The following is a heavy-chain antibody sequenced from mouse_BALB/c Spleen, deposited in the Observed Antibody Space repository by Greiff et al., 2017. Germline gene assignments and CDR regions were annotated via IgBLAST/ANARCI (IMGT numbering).Heavy chain of an antibody. CDR1: GYTFTSYV. Sequence: VQLKQSGPELVKPGASVKMSCKASGYTFTSYVMHWVKQKPGQGLEWIGYINPYNDGTKYNEKFKGKATLTSDKSSSTAYMELSSLTSEDSAVYYCARYGTGNYGGFAYWGQGTLVTVSA. V-gene: IGHV1-14*01. J-gene: IGHJ3*01. CDR3: ARYGTGNYGGFAY. D-gene: IGHD2-1*01. CDR2: INPYNDGT.